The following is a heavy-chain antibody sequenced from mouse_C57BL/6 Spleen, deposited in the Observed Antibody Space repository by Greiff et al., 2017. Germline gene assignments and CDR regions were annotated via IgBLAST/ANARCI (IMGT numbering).Heavy chain of an antibody. Sequence: EVKLVESGPELVKPGASVKISCKASGYSFTDYNMNWVKQSNGKSLEWIGVINPNYGTTSYNQKFKGKATLTVDQSSSTAYMQLNSLTSEDSAVYYCARRGGSSCEGYFDYWGQGTTLTVSS. CDR2: INPNYGTT. CDR1: GYSFTDYN. CDR3: ARRGGSSCEGYFDY. D-gene: IGHD1-1*01. V-gene: IGHV1-39*01. J-gene: IGHJ2*01.